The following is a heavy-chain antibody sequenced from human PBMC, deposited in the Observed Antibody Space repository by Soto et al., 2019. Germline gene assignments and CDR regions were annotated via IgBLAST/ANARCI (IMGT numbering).Heavy chain of an antibody. V-gene: IGHV4-31*03. D-gene: IGHD6-13*01. CDR1: GGSISSSSYY. J-gene: IGHJ4*02. Sequence: SETLSLTCTVSGGSISSSSYYWSWIRQHPGKGLEWIGYIYYSGSTYYNPSLKSRVTISVDTSKNQFSLKLSSVTAADTAVYYCARVAGSSSWFDYWGQGTLVTVSS. CDR2: IYYSGST. CDR3: ARVAGSSSWFDY.